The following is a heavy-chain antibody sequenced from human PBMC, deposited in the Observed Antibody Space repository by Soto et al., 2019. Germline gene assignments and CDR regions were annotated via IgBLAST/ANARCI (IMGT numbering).Heavy chain of an antibody. V-gene: IGHV1-18*01. D-gene: IGHD5-12*01. CDR1: GYTFSSYG. Sequence: GSVEVSRKASGYTFSSYGFSWVRQAPGQGVEWFGWICAYNGNTSYAQKLQGRVTMTTDTSTSTAYMELRGLRSDETAVYYCAREGDVIRYSGYDKVVRYMDVWGKGTTVTVSS. CDR3: AREGDVIRYSGYDKVVRYMDV. CDR2: ICAYNGNT. J-gene: IGHJ6*03.